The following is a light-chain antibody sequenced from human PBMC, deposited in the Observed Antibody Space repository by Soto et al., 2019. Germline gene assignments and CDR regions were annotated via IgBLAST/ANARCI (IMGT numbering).Light chain of an antibody. V-gene: IGLV2-8*01. CDR2: EVS. CDR1: SSDVGGYNY. J-gene: IGLJ2*01. Sequence: QSALTQPPSASGSPGQSVTISCIGTSSDVGGYNYVSWYQQHPGKAPKLMIYEVSKRPSGVPDRFSGSKSGNTASLTVSGLQGEAEADYYCSSYAASNNLGVFGGGTKLTVL. CDR3: SSYAASNNLGV.